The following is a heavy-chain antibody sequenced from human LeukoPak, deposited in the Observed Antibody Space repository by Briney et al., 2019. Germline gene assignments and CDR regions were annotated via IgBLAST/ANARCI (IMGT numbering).Heavy chain of an antibody. CDR1: GFTFSSYA. V-gene: IGHV3-23*01. CDR3: AREPNEYYDILTKYFDY. Sequence: PGGSLRLSCAASGFTFSSYAMSWVRQAPGKGLEWVSPISSSGGTTYYADSVKGRFTISRDNSRNTLYLQMNSLRAEDTAVYYCAREPNEYYDILTKYFDYWGQGTLVTVSS. CDR2: ISSSGGTT. D-gene: IGHD3-9*01. J-gene: IGHJ4*02.